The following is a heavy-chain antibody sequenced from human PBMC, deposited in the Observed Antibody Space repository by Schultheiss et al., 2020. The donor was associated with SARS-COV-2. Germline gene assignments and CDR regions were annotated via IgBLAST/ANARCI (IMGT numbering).Heavy chain of an antibody. Sequence: GGSLRLSCAASGFTFDDYGMSWVRQAPGKGLEWVSGISWNSGSIGYADSVKGRFTISRDNAKNSLYLQMNSLRAEDTALYYCAKRIAAAGNYYYYGMDVWGQGTTVTVSS. CDR2: ISWNSGSI. D-gene: IGHD6-13*01. J-gene: IGHJ6*02. V-gene: IGHV3-9*01. CDR1: GFTFDDYG. CDR3: AKRIAAAGNYYYYGMDV.